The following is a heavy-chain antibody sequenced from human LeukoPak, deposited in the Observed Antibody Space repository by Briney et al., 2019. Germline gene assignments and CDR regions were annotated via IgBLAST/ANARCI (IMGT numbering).Heavy chain of an antibody. J-gene: IGHJ4*02. V-gene: IGHV3-33*01. D-gene: IGHD6-13*01. CDR2: IWYDGSNK. Sequence: AGGSLRLSCALSGFTFSNYGMHWVRQAPGKGLEWVALIWYDGSNKYFADSVKGRFTISRDNSKNTLFLQMNSLRAEDTAVFYCARAGYSSSWIGTGYSSGFYDYWGQGTLVTVSS. CDR1: GFTFSNYG. CDR3: ARAGYSSSWIGTGYSSGFYDY.